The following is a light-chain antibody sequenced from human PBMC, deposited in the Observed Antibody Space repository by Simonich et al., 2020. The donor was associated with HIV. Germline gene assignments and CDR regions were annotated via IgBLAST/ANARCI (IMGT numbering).Light chain of an antibody. Sequence: QSALTQPASVSGSPGQSISISCTGTSRDVGGYNYVSWYQQHPGQAPKRIIYDVSKRPSGVSNRFSGSKSGNTASLTISGLQAEDEADYYCSSPTADRGVFGGGTKLTVL. CDR3: SSPTADRGV. V-gene: IGLV2-14*01. CDR2: DVS. CDR1: SRDVGGYNY. J-gene: IGLJ3*02.